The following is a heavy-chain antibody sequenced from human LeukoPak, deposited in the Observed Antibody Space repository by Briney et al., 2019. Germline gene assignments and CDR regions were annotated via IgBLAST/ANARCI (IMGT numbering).Heavy chain of an antibody. CDR1: GFTFSSSA. J-gene: IGHJ4*02. V-gene: IGHV3-23*01. CDR3: AKQLGYCSDGSCYFPY. D-gene: IGHD2-15*01. Sequence: HTGGSLRLSCAASGFTFSSSAMSWVRQAPGKGLEWVSAISNNGGYTYYADSVQGRFTISRDNSKSRLCLQMNSLRAEDTAVYYCAKQLGYCSDGSCYFPYWGQGTLVTVSS. CDR2: ISNNGGYT.